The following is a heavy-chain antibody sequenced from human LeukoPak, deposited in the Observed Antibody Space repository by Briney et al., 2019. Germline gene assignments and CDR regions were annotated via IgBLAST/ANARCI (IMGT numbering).Heavy chain of an antibody. J-gene: IGHJ5*02. D-gene: IGHD4-17*01. CDR2: IYFSGNT. CDR1: GVSITSDH. CDR3: ARAHDYGDYTNWFDP. V-gene: IGHV4-59*01. Sequence: SETLSLTCTVSGVSITSDHWSWIRQPPGKGLEWIGYIYFSGNTNYNPSLKSRVTISVDTSKKRFSLKLRSVTAADTAVYYCARAHDYGDYTNWFDPWGQGTLVNVSS.